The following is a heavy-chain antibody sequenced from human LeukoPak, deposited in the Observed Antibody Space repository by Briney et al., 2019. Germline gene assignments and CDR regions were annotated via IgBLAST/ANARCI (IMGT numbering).Heavy chain of an antibody. CDR1: GYTFTGYY. V-gene: IGHV1-2*02. D-gene: IGHD6-13*01. CDR3: ARDTAYSSPNFDY. CDR2: INPNSGGT. Sequence: ASVKVSCKASGYTFTGYYMHWVRQAPGQGLEWMGWINPNSGGTNYVQKFQGRVTMTRDTSISTAYMELSRLRSDDTAVYYCARDTAYSSPNFDYWGQGTLVTVSS. J-gene: IGHJ4*02.